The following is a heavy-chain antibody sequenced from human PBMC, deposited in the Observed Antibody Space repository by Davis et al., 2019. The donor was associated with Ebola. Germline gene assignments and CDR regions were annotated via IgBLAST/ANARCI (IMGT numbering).Heavy chain of an antibody. CDR1: GYTFTSYG. V-gene: IGHV1-18*04. CDR3: AREGAGLLTTWFDP. CDR2: ISAYNGNT. Sequence: ASVKVSCKASGYTFTSYGISWVRQAPGQGLEWMGWISAYNGNTKYSQKFQGRVTITRDTSASTAYMELSSLRSEDTAVYYCAREGAGLLTTWFDPWGQGTLVTVSS. J-gene: IGHJ5*02. D-gene: IGHD4/OR15-4a*01.